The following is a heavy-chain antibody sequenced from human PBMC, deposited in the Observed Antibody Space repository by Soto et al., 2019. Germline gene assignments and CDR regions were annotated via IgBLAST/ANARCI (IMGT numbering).Heavy chain of an antibody. CDR1: GGSVSSGSYY. CDR2: IYYSGST. Sequence: QVQLQESGPGLVKPSETLSLTCTVSGGSVSSGSYYWSWIRQPPGKGLEWIGYIYYSGSTNYNPSFKSRVTIPVDTSKNQFSLQLSSVTAADTAVYYCARGIEGWYQGRYYYGMDVWGQGTTVTVSS. J-gene: IGHJ6*02. CDR3: ARGIEGWYQGRYYYGMDV. D-gene: IGHD6-19*01. V-gene: IGHV4-61*01.